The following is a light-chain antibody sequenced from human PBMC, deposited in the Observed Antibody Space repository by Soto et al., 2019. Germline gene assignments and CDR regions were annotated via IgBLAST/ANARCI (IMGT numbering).Light chain of an antibody. CDR1: SSDVGGYNY. J-gene: IGLJ3*02. CDR3: SSYAASNNFYFV. CDR2: EVT. Sequence: QSVLTQPPSASGSPGQSVTISCTGTSSDVGGYNYVPWYQQYPGRAPKLMIYEVTKRPSGVPDRFSGSKSGNTASLTVSGLQAGDEADYYCSSYAASNNFYFVFGGGTKVTVL. V-gene: IGLV2-8*01.